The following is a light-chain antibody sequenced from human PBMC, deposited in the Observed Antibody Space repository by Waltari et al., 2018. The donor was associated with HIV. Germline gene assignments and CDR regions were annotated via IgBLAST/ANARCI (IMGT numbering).Light chain of an antibody. CDR3: CSYAGSSTWV. J-gene: IGLJ3*02. Sequence: QSALTQPASVSGSPGPSLTISCTGTSSDVGGYHCVSWYQQHPVKAPKLMIYDVSKRPSGVSNRFSGSKSGNTASLTISGLQAEDEADYYCCSYAGSSTWVFGGGTKLTVL. CDR2: DVS. V-gene: IGLV2-23*02. CDR1: SSDVGGYHC.